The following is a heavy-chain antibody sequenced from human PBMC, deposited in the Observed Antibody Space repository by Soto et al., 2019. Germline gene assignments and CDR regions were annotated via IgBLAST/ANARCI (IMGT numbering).Heavy chain of an antibody. J-gene: IGHJ2*01. D-gene: IGHD4-17*01. CDR1: GYSISSSHW. CDR2: IYYSGNT. CDR3: ARGGTVTTGLYWFFDL. V-gene: IGHV4-28*03. Sequence: QVQLQESGPGLVKPSDTLSLTCAVSGYSISSSHWWGWIRQPPGKGLEWIGYIYYSGNTYYNPSLTSRVTMSVDTSKNQFSLKLSSVTAVDTAVYYCARGGTVTTGLYWFFDLWGRGTLVTVSS.